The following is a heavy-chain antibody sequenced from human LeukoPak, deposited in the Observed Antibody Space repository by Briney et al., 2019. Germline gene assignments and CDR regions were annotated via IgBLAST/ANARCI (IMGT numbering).Heavy chain of an antibody. CDR3: VRDLLGSGSTTAYLRH. V-gene: IGHV3-21*01. D-gene: IGHD1-1*01. CDR2: ISRRSRHL. Sequence: GGSLRLSCAASGFTFNDYSMNWVRQAPGKGLEWVSSISRRSRHLYYAGSVKGRFTISRDDAENSLYLQMNSLRAEDVAVYYCVRDLLGSGSTTAYLRHWGKGTLVTVSS. CDR1: GFTFNDYS. J-gene: IGHJ1*01.